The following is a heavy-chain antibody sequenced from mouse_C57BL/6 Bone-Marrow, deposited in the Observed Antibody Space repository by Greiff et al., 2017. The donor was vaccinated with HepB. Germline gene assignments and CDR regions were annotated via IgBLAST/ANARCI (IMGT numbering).Heavy chain of an antibody. Sequence: EVHLVESGGGLVKPGGSLKLSCAASGFTFSDYGMHWVRQAPEKGLEWVAYISSGSSTIYYADTVKGRFTISRDNAKNTLFLQMTSLRSEDTAMYYCARSTTVGGTWFAYWGQGTLVTVSA. CDR2: ISSGSSTI. CDR3: ARSTTVGGTWFAY. D-gene: IGHD1-1*01. J-gene: IGHJ3*01. V-gene: IGHV5-17*01. CDR1: GFTFSDYG.